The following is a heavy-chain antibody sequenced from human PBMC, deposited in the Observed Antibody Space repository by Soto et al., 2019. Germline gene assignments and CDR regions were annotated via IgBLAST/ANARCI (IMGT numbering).Heavy chain of an antibody. V-gene: IGHV3-66*01. CDR1: EFSVSSNY. CDR2: LYSGGKT. J-gene: IGHJ4*02. CDR3: SGSLGLQDY. Sequence: EVHLVESGGGLVQPGGSLRLSCVASEFSVSSNYMSWVRQAPGKGLEWVSVLYSGGKTNYADSVKGRFTISRDNLRNTRFLQMNSLSPEDMAVYYCSGSLGLQDYWGQGTLVTVSS. D-gene: IGHD4-4*01.